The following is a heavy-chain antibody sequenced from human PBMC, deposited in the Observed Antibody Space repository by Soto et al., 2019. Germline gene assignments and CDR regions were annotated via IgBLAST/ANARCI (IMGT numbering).Heavy chain of an antibody. CDR1: GGSISSGGYS. D-gene: IGHD3-3*01. CDR2: IYHSGST. Sequence: QLQLQESGSGLVKPSQTLSLTCAVSGGSISSGGYSWSWIRQPPGKGLEWIGYIYHSGSTYYNPSLKSRVTISVDRSKNQFSLKLSSVTAADTAVYYCARGSYDFWSGYPRSGMDVWGQGTTVTVSS. V-gene: IGHV4-30-2*01. J-gene: IGHJ6*02. CDR3: ARGSYDFWSGYPRSGMDV.